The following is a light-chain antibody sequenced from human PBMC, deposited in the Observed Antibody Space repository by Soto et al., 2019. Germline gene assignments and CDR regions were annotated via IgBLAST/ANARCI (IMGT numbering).Light chain of an antibody. CDR3: QQYNNWWT. CDR2: RTS. CDR1: QSISSN. V-gene: IGKV3-15*01. J-gene: IGKJ1*01. Sequence: IVITQSPATLSVSPWYRSTRPFRASQSISSNLAWYQQKPGQAPRLLMFRTSSRATGFPARFSGSGSGTEFTLTISSLQSEDFGVYYCQQYNNWWTFGQGTKVDIK.